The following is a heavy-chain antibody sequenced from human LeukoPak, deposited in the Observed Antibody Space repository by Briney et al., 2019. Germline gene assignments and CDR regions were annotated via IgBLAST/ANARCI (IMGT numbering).Heavy chain of an antibody. CDR3: ARHYPYDRGSFDY. Sequence: SETLSLTCTVSSGSISSYYWSWIRQPPGKGLEWIAYLHFNGNTGYNPSLKSRVSTSVDTSKNQFCLKLSSVTAADTAVYYCARHYPYDRGSFDYWGQGTLVTVSS. V-gene: IGHV4-59*08. CDR1: SGSISSYY. J-gene: IGHJ4*02. CDR2: LHFNGNT. D-gene: IGHD3-22*01.